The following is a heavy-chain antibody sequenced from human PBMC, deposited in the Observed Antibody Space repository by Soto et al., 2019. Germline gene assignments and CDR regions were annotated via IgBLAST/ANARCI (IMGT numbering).Heavy chain of an antibody. J-gene: IGHJ4*02. V-gene: IGHV1-2*02. Sequence: ASVKVSCKASGYTFTGYYMHWVRQAPEQGLEWMGLINPNSGDTNYAQKFQGRVTMTRDTSISTVYIELRRLRSDDTAVYYRARDNVREVAGPYWGQGTMVTVSS. D-gene: IGHD3-16*01. CDR2: INPNSGDT. CDR1: GYTFTGYY. CDR3: ARDNVREVAGPY.